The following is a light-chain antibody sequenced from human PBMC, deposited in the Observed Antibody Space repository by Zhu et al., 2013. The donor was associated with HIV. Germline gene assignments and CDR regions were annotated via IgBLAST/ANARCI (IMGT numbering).Light chain of an antibody. CDR1: QSVSSY. CDR3: QQRSNWPAIT. CDR2: DAS. Sequence: EIVLTQSPATLSLSPGERATLSCRASQSVSSYLAWYQQKPGQAPRLLIYDASNRATGIPARFSGSGSGTDFSLTISSVEPEDSALYYCQQRSNWPAITFGQGTRLEIK. V-gene: IGKV3-11*01. J-gene: IGKJ5*01.